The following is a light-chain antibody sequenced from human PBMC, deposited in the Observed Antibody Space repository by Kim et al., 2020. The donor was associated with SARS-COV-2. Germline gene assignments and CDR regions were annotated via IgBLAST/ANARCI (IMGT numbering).Light chain of an antibody. J-gene: IGLJ3*02. CDR3: QTWGTGIG. CDR2: LNSDGSH. V-gene: IGLV4-69*01. CDR1: SGHSSYA. Sequence: QLVLTQSPSASASLGASVKLTCTLSSGHSSYAIAWHQQQPEKGPRYLMKLNSDGSHSKGDGIPDRFSGSSSGAERYLTISSPQSEDEADYYCQTWGTGIGFGGGTKLTVL.